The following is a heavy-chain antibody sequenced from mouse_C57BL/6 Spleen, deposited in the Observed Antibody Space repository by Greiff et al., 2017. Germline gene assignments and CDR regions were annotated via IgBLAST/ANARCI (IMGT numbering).Heavy chain of an antibody. CDR2: IYPGSGNT. J-gene: IGHJ4*01. V-gene: IGHV1-76*01. D-gene: IGHD2-5*01. CDR1: GYTFTDYY. Sequence: QVQLQQSGAELVRPGASVKLSCKASGYTFTDYYINWVKQRPGQGLEWIARIYPGSGNTYYNEKFKGKATLTAEKSSSTAYMQLSSLTSEDSAVYFCAIYSNYPYYYAMDYWGQGTSVTVSS. CDR3: AIYSNYPYYYAMDY.